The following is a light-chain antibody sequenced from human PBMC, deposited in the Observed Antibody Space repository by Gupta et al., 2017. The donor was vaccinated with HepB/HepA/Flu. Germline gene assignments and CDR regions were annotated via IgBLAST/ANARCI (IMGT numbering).Light chain of an antibody. J-gene: IGLJ2*01. CDR1: SLRSYY. CDR2: GKN. Sequence: SSELTQDPAVSVALGQTVRITCQGDSLRSYYASWYPQKPGQAPVLVIYGKNNRPSGIPDRFSGSSSGNTASLTITGAQAEDEADYYCNSRDSSGVFGGGTKLTVL. CDR3: NSRDSSGV. V-gene: IGLV3-19*01.